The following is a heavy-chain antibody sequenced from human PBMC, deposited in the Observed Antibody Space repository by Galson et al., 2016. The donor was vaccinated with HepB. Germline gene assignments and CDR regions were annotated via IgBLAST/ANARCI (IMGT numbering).Heavy chain of an antibody. Sequence: SLRLSCAASGLTFSSFAMSWVRQSPGKGLEWLSSISGTDGGTYYAGSVKGRFTISRDFSKNTLYRQMNSLSAEDTAVYYCGRGGLSGCWAEYWGQGTLVIVSS. J-gene: IGHJ1*01. CDR2: ISGTDGGT. V-gene: IGHV3-23*01. D-gene: IGHD4/OR15-4a*01. CDR1: GLTFSSFA. CDR3: GRGGLSGCWAEY.